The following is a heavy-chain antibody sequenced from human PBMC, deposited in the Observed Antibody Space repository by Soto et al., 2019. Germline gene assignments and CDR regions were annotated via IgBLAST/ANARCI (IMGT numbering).Heavy chain of an antibody. CDR3: ARSTTYYDILTGYYESDAFDI. D-gene: IGHD3-9*01. V-gene: IGHV1-3*01. CDR1: GYTFTSYA. CDR2: INAGNGNT. J-gene: IGHJ3*02. Sequence: ASVKVSCKASGYTFTSYAMHWVRQAPGQRLEWMGWINAGNGNTKYSQKFQGRVTITRDTSASTAYMELSSLRSEDTAVYYCARSTTYYDILTGYYESDAFDIWGQGTMVTVSS.